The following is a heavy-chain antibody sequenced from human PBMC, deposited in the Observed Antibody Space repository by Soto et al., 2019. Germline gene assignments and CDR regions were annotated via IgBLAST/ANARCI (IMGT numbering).Heavy chain of an antibody. J-gene: IGHJ4*02. D-gene: IGHD3-22*01. CDR1: GGSISSYY. CDR3: ARLGGYYQAFDS. V-gene: IGHV4-59*08. Sequence: SETLSLTCTVSGGSISSYYWSGIRQPPGKGLEWIGYIYYSGTTSYNPSLRSRVTISVDSSKNQFSLKLDSVTAADTAVYYCARLGGYYQAFDSWGQGTLVTVSS. CDR2: IYYSGTT.